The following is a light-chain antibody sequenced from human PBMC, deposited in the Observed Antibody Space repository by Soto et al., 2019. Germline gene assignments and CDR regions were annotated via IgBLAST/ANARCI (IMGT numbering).Light chain of an antibody. CDR1: SSDVGGYNY. V-gene: IGLV2-23*02. J-gene: IGLJ1*01. CDR2: EVS. Sequence: QSALTQPASVSGSPGQSITISCTGTSSDVGGYNYVSWYQQHPGKTPKLMIYEVSNRPSGVSNRFSGSKSGNTASLTISILQAEDEADYYCCSYAGSSTYVFGTGTKLTVL. CDR3: CSYAGSSTYV.